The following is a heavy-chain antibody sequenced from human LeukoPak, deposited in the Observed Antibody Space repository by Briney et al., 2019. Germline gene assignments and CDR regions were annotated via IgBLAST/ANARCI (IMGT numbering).Heavy chain of an antibody. CDR2: IYYTGST. J-gene: IGHJ4*02. V-gene: IGHV4-39*01. CDR3: ARHVGDYSSGYYWIDY. CDR1: GGSISSSSYY. Sequence: NPSETLSLTCTVSGGSISSSSYYWGWIRQPPGKGLEWIGSIYYTGSTYYNPSLKSRVTISVDTSKNQFSLKLSSVTAADTAVYYCARHVGDYSSGYYWIDYWGQGTLVTVSS. D-gene: IGHD3-22*01.